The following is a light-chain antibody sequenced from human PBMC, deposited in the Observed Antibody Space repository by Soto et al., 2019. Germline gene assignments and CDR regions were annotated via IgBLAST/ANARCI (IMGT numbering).Light chain of an antibody. CDR3: SSYTSSSTLV. J-gene: IGLJ1*01. CDR2: DVS. Sequence: LTQPASVSGSPGQSITISCTGTSSDVGGYNYVPWYQQHPGKAPKLMIYDVSNRPSGVSNRFSGSKSGNTASLTISGLQAEDEADYYCSSYTSSSTLVFGTGTKVTVL. CDR1: SSDVGGYNY. V-gene: IGLV2-14*01.